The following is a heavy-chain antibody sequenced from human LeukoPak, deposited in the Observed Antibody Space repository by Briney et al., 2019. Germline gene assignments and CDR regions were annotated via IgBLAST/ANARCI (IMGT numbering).Heavy chain of an antibody. V-gene: IGHV1-2*02. CDR3: ASGPTLGTTHPYFDY. CDR2: INPSNGGT. D-gene: IGHD1-1*01. Sequence: GASVKVSCKGSGYTFIGYYIHCLRQAPGQGLEWMRWINPSNGGTNYAQRFQGRVAMTRGTSISTAYMEMSRLTFDDTAVYYCASGPTLGTTHPYFDYWGQGTLVTVSS. J-gene: IGHJ4*02. CDR1: GYTFIGYY.